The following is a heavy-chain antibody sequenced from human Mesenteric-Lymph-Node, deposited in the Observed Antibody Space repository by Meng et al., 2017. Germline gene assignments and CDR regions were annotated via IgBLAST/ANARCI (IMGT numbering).Heavy chain of an antibody. Sequence: QVQPQESGPGLVKPSDLLSLTCAVSGYSISSSNWWGWIRPPPGKGLEWIGYIYYSGSTYYNPSLKSRVTISVDTSKSQFPLKLSSVTAADTAVYYCARGPSRWLQFSFNYWGQGTLVTVSS. CDR3: ARGPSRWLQFSFNY. J-gene: IGHJ4*02. CDR2: IYYSGST. CDR1: GYSISSSNW. V-gene: IGHV4-28*03. D-gene: IGHD5-24*01.